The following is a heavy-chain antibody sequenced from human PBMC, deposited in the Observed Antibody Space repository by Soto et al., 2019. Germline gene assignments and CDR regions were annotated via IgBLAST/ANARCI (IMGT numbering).Heavy chain of an antibody. J-gene: IGHJ4*02. CDR1: GYTFTGYY. CDR3: AKDLYYTYFEQGDRFDY. Sequence: GASVKVSCKASGYTFTGYYMHWVRQAPGQGLEWMGWINPNSGGTNYAQNFKGRVTMTRDTSINTVYMQMTSLRADDTAVYYCAKDLYYTYFEQGDRFDYWGQGTLDPVSS. CDR2: INPNSGGT. D-gene: IGHD3-3*01. V-gene: IGHV1-2*02.